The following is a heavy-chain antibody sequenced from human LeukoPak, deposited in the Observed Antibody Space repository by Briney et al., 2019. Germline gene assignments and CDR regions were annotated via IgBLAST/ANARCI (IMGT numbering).Heavy chain of an antibody. CDR1: GFTFTNYW. D-gene: IGHD3-3*01. CDR3: ARGGGDFWSAYYSGYYFDY. J-gene: IGHJ4*02. V-gene: IGHV3-7*01. CDR2: MKQDGSEK. Sequence: GGSLRLSCAASGFTFTNYWMSWVRQAPGKGLEWVANMKQDGSEKYHVDSVKGRFTISRDNAKSSLYLQMNSLRAEDTAVYYCARGGGDFWSAYYSGYYFDYWGQGTLVTVSS.